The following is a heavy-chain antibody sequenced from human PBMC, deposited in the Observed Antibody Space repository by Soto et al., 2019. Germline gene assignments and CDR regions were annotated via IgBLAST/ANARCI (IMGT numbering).Heavy chain of an antibody. J-gene: IGHJ4*02. Sequence: QVQLVESGGGVVQPGRSLRLSCAASGFTFSSYAMHWVRQAPGKGLEWVAVISYDGSNKYYADSVKGRFTISRDNSKNTRYLQMNSLRAEDTAVYYCAREHPPSSSWYNWLGDYFDYWGQGTLVTVSS. CDR1: GFTFSSYA. CDR3: AREHPPSSSWYNWLGDYFDY. V-gene: IGHV3-30-3*01. CDR2: ISYDGSNK. D-gene: IGHD6-13*01.